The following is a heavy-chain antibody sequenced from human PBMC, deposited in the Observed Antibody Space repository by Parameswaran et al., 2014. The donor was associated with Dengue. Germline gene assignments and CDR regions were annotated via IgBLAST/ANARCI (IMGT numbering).Heavy chain of an antibody. J-gene: IGHJ4*02. D-gene: IGHD1-26*01. CDR3: ARSGVGAWIDY. Sequence: WIRQSPSRGLEWLGRTYYRSKWYNDYAVSVKSRITINPDTSKNQFSLQLNSVTPEDTAVYYCARSGVGAWIDYWGQGTLVTVSS. CDR2: TYYRSKWYN. V-gene: IGHV6-1*01.